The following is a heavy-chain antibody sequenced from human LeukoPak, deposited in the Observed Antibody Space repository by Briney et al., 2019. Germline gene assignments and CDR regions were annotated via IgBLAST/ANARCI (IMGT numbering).Heavy chain of an antibody. D-gene: IGHD1-14*01. J-gene: IGHJ4*01. Sequence: PGGSLRLPCAGYGFTFSNFWMNWVRQAPGKGLEWVANINQDGSEKYYADSVKGRFTLSRDNAENSVYLQMNNLRPEETAVYYCATLNSESPDYWGQGTQVTVSS. CDR1: GFTFSNFW. CDR2: INQDGSEK. CDR3: ATLNSESPDY. V-gene: IGHV3-7*01.